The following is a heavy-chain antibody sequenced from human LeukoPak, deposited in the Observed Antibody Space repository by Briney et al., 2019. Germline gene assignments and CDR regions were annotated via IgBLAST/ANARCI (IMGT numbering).Heavy chain of an antibody. CDR3: ARLDCRTAFDI. Sequence: GESLKISCMGSGYRFTSYWIGWVRQMPGKGLEWMGIIYPGDSNTRYSPCFQGQVTISADKSISTAYLQWSSLKASDTAMYYFARLDCRTAFDIWGQGTMVTVSS. J-gene: IGHJ3*02. V-gene: IGHV5-51*01. CDR1: GYRFTSYW. CDR2: IYPGDSNT. D-gene: IGHD2-21*01.